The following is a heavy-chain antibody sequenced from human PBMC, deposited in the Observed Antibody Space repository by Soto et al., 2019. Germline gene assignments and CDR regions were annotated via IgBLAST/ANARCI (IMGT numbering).Heavy chain of an antibody. J-gene: IGHJ3*02. Sequence: GGSLRLSCAASGFTFSDYYMSWIRQAPGKGLEWVSYISSSGSTIYYADSVKGRFTISRDNAKNSLYLQMNSLRAEDTAVYYCARQGSGWPILNDAFDIWGQGTMVTVSS. V-gene: IGHV3-11*01. CDR1: GFTFSDYY. D-gene: IGHD6-19*01. CDR3: ARQGSGWPILNDAFDI. CDR2: ISSSGSTI.